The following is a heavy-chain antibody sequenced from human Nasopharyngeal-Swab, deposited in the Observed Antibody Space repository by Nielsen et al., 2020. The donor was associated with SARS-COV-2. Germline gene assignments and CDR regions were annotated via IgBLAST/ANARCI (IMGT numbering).Heavy chain of an antibody. D-gene: IGHD6-19*01. CDR1: RFSLSTSGVG. V-gene: IGHV2-5*02. CDR2: IYWDDDR. J-gene: IGHJ4*02. CDR3: AHSALGYSSGWELDY. Sequence: SGPTLVKPPHTLTLTYTFSRFSLSTSGVGVGWIRQPPGKALEWLALIYWDDDRRYSPSLKSRLTITKDTSKNQVVLTMTNMDPVDTATYYCAHSALGYSSGWELDYWGQGTLVTVSS.